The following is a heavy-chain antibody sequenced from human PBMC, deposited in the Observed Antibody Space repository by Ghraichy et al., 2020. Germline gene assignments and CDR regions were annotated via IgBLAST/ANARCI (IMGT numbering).Heavy chain of an antibody. CDR2: ISYDGSNK. D-gene: IGHD3-10*01. CDR1: GFTFSIYG. Sequence: GGSLRLSCAASGFTFSIYGMHWVRQAPGKGLEWVAVISYDGSNKHYADSVKGRFTVSRDNSKNTLSLQMNSLRAEDTAVYYCAKGVKPMAYDGFDIWGQGTKVTVSS. V-gene: IGHV3-30*18. J-gene: IGHJ3*02. CDR3: AKGVKPMAYDGFDI.